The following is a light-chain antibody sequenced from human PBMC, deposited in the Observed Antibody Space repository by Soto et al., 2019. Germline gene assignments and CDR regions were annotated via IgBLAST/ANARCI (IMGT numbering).Light chain of an antibody. CDR3: SSYTFSSTLVV. CDR1: SSDVGGYNF. CDR2: EVN. V-gene: IGLV2-14*01. J-gene: IGLJ3*02. Sequence: QSALTQPASVSGSTRQSITSSCTGTSSDVGGYNFVSWYQQHPGKAPRLMIFEVNNRPSGVSDRFSGSKSGNTASLTISGLQAEDEADYYCSSYTFSSTLVVFGGGTKLTVL.